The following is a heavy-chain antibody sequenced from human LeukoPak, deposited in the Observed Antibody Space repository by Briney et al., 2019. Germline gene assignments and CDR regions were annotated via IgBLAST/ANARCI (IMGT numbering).Heavy chain of an antibody. CDR1: GFSFSDFY. Sequence: PGGSLRLSCAASGFSFSDFYMSWIRQAPGKGLEWVSYISTSSGSTNYADSVNGRFTISRDNAENSLYLQMNSLRADDTAVYYCARASAYPPYYYDSSGFAYGLDVWGQGTTVTVSS. CDR2: ISTSSGST. D-gene: IGHD3-22*01. J-gene: IGHJ6*02. CDR3: ARASAYPPYYYDSSGFAYGLDV. V-gene: IGHV3-11*05.